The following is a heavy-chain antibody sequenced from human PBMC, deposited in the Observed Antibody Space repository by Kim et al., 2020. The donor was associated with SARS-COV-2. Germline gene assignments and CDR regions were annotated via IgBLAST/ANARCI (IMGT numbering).Heavy chain of an antibody. CDR2: INYRGST. D-gene: IGHD3-16*01. V-gene: IGHV4-39*01. CDR1: GGSSSSSSYY. CDR3: ARLHVGTAAFDY. J-gene: IGHJ4*02. Sequence: SETLSLTCTVSGGSSSSSSYYWGWIRQPPGKGLEWIGSINYRGSTYYNPSLKSRVTISGDTSKNQFSLKLRSVTAADTAVYYCARLHVGTAAFDYWGQGTLVTVSS.